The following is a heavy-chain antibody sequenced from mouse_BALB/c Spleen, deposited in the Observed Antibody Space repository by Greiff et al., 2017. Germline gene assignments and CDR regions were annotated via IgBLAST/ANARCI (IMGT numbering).Heavy chain of an antibody. CDR1: GYSFTGYN. J-gene: IGHJ2*01. D-gene: IGHD2-12*01. CDR2: IDPYNGGT. Sequence: LQESGPELGKPGASVKISCKASGYSFTGYNMYWVKQSHRKSLEWIGYIDPYNGGTSYNQKSKGKATLTVDKSSSTAYMHLNSLTSEDSAIYYCARRGPYDYFDYWGQGTTLTVSS. CDR3: ARRGPYDYFDY. V-gene: IGHV1S135*01.